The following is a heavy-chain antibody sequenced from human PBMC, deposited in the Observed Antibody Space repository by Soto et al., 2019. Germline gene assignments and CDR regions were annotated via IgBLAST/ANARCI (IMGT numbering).Heavy chain of an antibody. Sequence: SETLSLTCTVSGGSISGYYRSWIRQPPGTGLGRVGYIFYSGSSANNPSLKRRGSITVEMSKEHYPLTMSSGTAAATAAYYCVRVREGRDIDAWGQGTLVTVSS. CDR1: GGSISGYY. CDR3: VRVREGRDIDA. D-gene: IGHD1-26*01. J-gene: IGHJ5*02. CDR2: IFYSGSS. V-gene: IGHV4-59*01.